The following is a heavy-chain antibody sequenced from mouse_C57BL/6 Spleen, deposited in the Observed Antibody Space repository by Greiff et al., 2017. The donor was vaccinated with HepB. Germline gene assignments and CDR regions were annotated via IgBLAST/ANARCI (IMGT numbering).Heavy chain of an antibody. J-gene: IGHJ2*01. CDR1: GYTFTSYW. Sequence: QVQQQQPGAELVRPGSSVKLSCKASGYTFTSYWMHWVKQRPIQGLEWIGNIDPSDSETHYNQKFKDKATLTVDKSSSTAYMQLSSLTSEDSAVYYCAREVTRYYFDYWGQGTTLTVSS. CDR3: AREVTRYYFDY. CDR2: IDPSDSET. V-gene: IGHV1-52*01. D-gene: IGHD2-1*01.